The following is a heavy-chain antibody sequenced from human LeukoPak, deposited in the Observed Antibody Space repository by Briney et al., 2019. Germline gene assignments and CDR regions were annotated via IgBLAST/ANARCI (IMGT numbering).Heavy chain of an antibody. Sequence: SVKVSCKASGGTFTSYAISWVRQAPGQGLEWMGRIIPILGIANYAQKFQGRVTITADKSTSTAYMELSSLRSEDTAVYYCARSPNSGYELILYFDYWGQGTLVTVSS. CDR1: GGTFTSYA. CDR2: IIPILGIA. D-gene: IGHD5-12*01. J-gene: IGHJ4*02. CDR3: ARSPNSGYELILYFDY. V-gene: IGHV1-69*04.